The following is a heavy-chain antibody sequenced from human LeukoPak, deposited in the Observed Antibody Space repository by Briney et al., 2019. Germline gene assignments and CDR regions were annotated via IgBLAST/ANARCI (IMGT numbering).Heavy chain of an antibody. CDR1: GFTFSSYG. J-gene: IGHJ3*02. V-gene: IGHV3-30*18. CDR2: ISYDGSNK. Sequence: GMSLRLSCAASGFTFSSYGMHWVRQAPGKGLEWVAVISYDGSNKYYADSVKGRFTISRDNSKNTLYLQMNSLRAEDTAVYYCAKDANDAFDIWGQGTMVTVSS. CDR3: AKDANDAFDI.